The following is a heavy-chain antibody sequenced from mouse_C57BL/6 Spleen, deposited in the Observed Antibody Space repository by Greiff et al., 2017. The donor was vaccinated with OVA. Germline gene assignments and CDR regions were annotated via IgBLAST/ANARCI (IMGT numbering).Heavy chain of an antibody. CDR3: ARWDYGGDY. J-gene: IGHJ2*01. V-gene: IGHV1-42*01. D-gene: IGHD1-1*01. CDR1: GYSFTGYY. CDR2: INPSTGGT. Sequence: VQLQQSGPELVKPGASAKISCKASGYSFTGYYMNWVEQSPEKSLEWIGEINPSTGGTTYNQKFKAKATLTVDKSSSTAYMQLKSLTSEDSAVYYCARWDYGGDYWGQGTTLTVSS.